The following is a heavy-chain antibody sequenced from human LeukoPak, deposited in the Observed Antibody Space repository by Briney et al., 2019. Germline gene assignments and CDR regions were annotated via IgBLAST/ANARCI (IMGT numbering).Heavy chain of an antibody. Sequence: SQTLSLTCTVSGVSISSSNSYWGWIRQPPGKGLEWIGSIYYSGNTYYNASLKSQVSISIDTSKNQFSLRLTSVTAADTAVYYCARLWSTDCSGGSCPHQPNYWGQGTLVTVSS. D-gene: IGHD2-15*01. CDR1: GVSISSSNSY. J-gene: IGHJ4*02. CDR3: ARLWSTDCSGGSCPHQPNY. CDR2: IYYSGNT. V-gene: IGHV4-39*01.